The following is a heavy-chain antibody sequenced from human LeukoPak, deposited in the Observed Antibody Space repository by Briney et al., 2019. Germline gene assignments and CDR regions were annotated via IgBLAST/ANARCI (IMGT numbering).Heavy chain of an antibody. CDR1: GYTFTGYY. CDR3: ARDYCGGDCFPGY. Sequence: ASVKVSCKASGYTFTGYYVHWVRQAPGQGLEWMGRINPNSGDTNYAQKFQGRVTMTRDTSISTAYMELSRLRSDDTAVYYCARDYCGGDCFPGYWGQGTLVTVSS. V-gene: IGHV1-2*06. CDR2: INPNSGDT. J-gene: IGHJ4*02. D-gene: IGHD2-21*02.